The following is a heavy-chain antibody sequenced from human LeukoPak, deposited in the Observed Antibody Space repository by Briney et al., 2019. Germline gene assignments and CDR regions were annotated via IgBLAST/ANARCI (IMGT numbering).Heavy chain of an antibody. Sequence: ASVKVSCKASGYTFTSYAMHWVRQAPGQRLEWMGWINAGNGNTKFLQKFQGRVTITRDTSASTAYMELSSLRSEDTAVYYCAREGLRYFDSLPQYGMDVWGKGTTVTVSS. CDR3: AREGLRYFDSLPQYGMDV. V-gene: IGHV1-3*01. J-gene: IGHJ6*04. CDR2: INAGNGNT. D-gene: IGHD3-9*01. CDR1: GYTFTSYA.